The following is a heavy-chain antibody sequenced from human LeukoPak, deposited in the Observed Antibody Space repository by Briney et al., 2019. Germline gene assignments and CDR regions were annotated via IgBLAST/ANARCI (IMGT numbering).Heavy chain of an antibody. CDR3: VRVRRDGDYGAFDI. CDR1: GYTFTSYG. CDR2: ISPYNGNT. Sequence: ASVKVSCKASGYTFTSYGISWVRQAPGQGLEWMGWISPYNGNTNYAQKLQGRVTMTTDTSTSTAYVKLRSLRFDDTAVFYCVRVRRDGDYGAFDIWGQGTLVTVSS. J-gene: IGHJ3*02. D-gene: IGHD4-17*01. V-gene: IGHV1-18*01.